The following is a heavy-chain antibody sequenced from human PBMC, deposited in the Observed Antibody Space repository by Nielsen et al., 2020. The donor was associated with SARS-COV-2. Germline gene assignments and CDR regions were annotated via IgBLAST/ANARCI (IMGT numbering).Heavy chain of an antibody. D-gene: IGHD2-15*01. CDR3: GKDAGDIVVVVVPTGLDS. CDR2: IKTSGGST. V-gene: IGHV3-23*01. J-gene: IGHJ4*02. CDR1: GFTFSDYA. Sequence: GESLKISCAASGFTFSDYAMAWVRQAPGKGLEWVSVIKTSGGSTYYADSVKGRCTTSRDNSKNTLDLQMNSLRPEDTAVYYCGKDAGDIVVVVVPTGLDSWGQGTLVTVSS.